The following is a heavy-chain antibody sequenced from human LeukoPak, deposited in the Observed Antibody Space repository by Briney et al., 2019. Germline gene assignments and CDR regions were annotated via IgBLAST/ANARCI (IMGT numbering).Heavy chain of an antibody. CDR1: GYTFTGYY. Sequence: GASVKVSCKASGYTFTGYYMHWVRQAPGQGLEWMGRINPNSGGTNYAQKFQGRVTMTRETSISTAYMELSRLRSDDTAVYYCARAPRYCSGGSCYPNDYWGQGTLVTVSS. V-gene: IGHV1-2*06. J-gene: IGHJ4*02. CDR2: INPNSGGT. D-gene: IGHD2-15*01. CDR3: ARAPRYCSGGSCYPNDY.